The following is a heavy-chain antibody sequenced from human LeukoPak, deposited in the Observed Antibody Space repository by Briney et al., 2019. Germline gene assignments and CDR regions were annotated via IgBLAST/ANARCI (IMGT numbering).Heavy chain of an antibody. CDR1: GFTFSTYN. J-gene: IGHJ4*02. CDR3: ARDSPSGLSYGYFVAYFDY. D-gene: IGHD5-18*01. CDR2: ISSTSSFI. V-gene: IGHV3-21*06. Sequence: GGSLRLSCAASGFTFSTYNMNWVRQAPGKGLEWVSSISSTSSFIYYADSVKGRFTISRDNAKNSLYLQMNSLRAEDTAVYYCARDSPSGLSYGYFVAYFDYWGQGTLVTVSS.